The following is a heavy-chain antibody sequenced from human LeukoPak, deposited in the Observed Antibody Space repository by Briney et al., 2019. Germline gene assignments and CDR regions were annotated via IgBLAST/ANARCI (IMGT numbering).Heavy chain of an antibody. CDR1: GGSISTSSYY. J-gene: IGHJ4*02. CDR2: IYYSGST. D-gene: IGHD3-22*01. V-gene: IGHV4-39*01. Sequence: SETLSLTCTVSGGSISTSSYYWGWIRQPPGKGLEWIGSIYYSGSTYYNPPLKSRVTISVDTSKNQFSLKLSSVTAADTAVYNCARGNYYDSSGYYSPFDYWGQGTLVTVSS. CDR3: ARGNYYDSSGYYSPFDY.